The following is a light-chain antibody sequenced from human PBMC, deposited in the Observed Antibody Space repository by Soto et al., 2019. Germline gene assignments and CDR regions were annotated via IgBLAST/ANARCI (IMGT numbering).Light chain of an antibody. V-gene: IGLV2-11*01. J-gene: IGLJ3*02. CDR1: SSDVGGYGF. CDR3: CSYAGSYNLGV. Sequence: QSALTQPRSVSGSPGQSVTISCIGTSSDVGGYGFVSWYQQHPGKAPKLIIYDITKRTSDVPDRFSGSKSGNSASLTISGLQAEEEADYYCCSYAGSYNLGVFGGGTKLTVL. CDR2: DIT.